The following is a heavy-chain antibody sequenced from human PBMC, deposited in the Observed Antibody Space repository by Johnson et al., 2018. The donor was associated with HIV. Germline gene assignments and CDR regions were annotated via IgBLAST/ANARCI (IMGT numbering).Heavy chain of an antibody. V-gene: IGHV3-30-3*01. J-gene: IGHJ3*02. CDR3: AKAAPPLQQLTATGALDI. D-gene: IGHD4-11*01. CDR2: ISYDGSNK. Sequence: QVQLVESGGGVVQPGRSLRLSCAASGFTFSSYAMHWVRQAPGKGLEWVAVISYDGSNKYYADSVKGRFTISIDNSKNTLYLQMNSLRAEDTAVYYCAKAAPPLQQLTATGALDIWGQGTMVTVSS. CDR1: GFTFSSYA.